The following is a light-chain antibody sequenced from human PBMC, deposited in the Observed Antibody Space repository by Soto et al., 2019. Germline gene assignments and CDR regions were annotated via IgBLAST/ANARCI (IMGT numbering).Light chain of an antibody. CDR2: GAS. CDR1: RSVRSN. CDR3: QQRNYWQVT. Sequence: EILMTQSPATVSVSPGERATLSCKSSRSVRSNLAWYQQKPGQAPRLLISGASTRATGITDRFSGSGSGTDFTLTISSLEPEDFAIYYCQQRNYWQVTFGQGTRLEIK. V-gene: IGKV3-15*01. J-gene: IGKJ5*01.